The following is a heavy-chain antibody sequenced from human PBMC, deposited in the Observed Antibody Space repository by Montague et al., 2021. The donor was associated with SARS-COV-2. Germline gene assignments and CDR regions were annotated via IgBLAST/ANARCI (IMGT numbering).Heavy chain of an antibody. CDR1: GGSISSSSYY. J-gene: IGHJ4*02. V-gene: IGHV4-39*02. Sequence: SETLSLTCTVSGGSISSSSYYWGWIRQPPGKGLEWIGSIYYSGSTYYNPSLKSRVTISVDTSKNHFSLKLNSVTAADTAVYYCARGSRQWLVRPPHYYYFDYWGQGTLVTVSS. CDR2: IYYSGST. CDR3: ARGSRQWLVRPPHYYYFDY. D-gene: IGHD6-19*01.